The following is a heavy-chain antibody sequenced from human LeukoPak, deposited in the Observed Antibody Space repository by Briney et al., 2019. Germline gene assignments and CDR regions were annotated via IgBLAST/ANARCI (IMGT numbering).Heavy chain of an antibody. J-gene: IGHJ6*03. Sequence: GSLRLSCAASGFTLRTFAMVWVRPPPGKGLGWVSSFFLSGGEIHYADSVRGRFTISRDNSKSTLSLQMNSLRAEDTAIYYCARGQRAHVEWSSYMDVWGKGTAVTVSS. CDR2: FFLSGGEI. CDR1: GFTLRTFA. D-gene: IGHD3-3*01. V-gene: IGHV3-23*01. CDR3: ARGQRAHVEWSSYMDV.